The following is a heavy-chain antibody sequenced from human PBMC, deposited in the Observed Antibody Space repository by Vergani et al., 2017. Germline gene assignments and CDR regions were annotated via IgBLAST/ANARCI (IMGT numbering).Heavy chain of an antibody. V-gene: IGHV1-69*01. J-gene: IGHJ6*03. Sequence: QVQLVQSGAEVKKPGSSVKVSCKASGGTFSSYAISWVRQAPGQGLEWMGGIIPIFGTANYAQKFQGRVTITADESTSTAYMELSSLRSEDTAVYYCARTRYSSGWTASYYYYMDVWGKGATVTVSS. D-gene: IGHD6-25*01. CDR2: IIPIFGTA. CDR3: ARTRYSSGWTASYYYYMDV. CDR1: GGTFSSYA.